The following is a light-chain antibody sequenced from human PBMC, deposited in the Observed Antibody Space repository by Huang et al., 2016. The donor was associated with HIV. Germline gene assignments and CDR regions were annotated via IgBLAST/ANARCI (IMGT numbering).Light chain of an antibody. J-gene: IGKJ2*01. CDR1: QSVSTY. Sequence: EIVLTQSPATLSLSPGESATLSCRASQSVSTYLAWYQQKPGQAPRLLIYDASNRATGLPARFSGSGSGTDFTLTISSLEPEDFAIYYCQQRSSWYTFGQGTKLEIK. CDR3: QQRSSWYT. CDR2: DAS. V-gene: IGKV3-11*01.